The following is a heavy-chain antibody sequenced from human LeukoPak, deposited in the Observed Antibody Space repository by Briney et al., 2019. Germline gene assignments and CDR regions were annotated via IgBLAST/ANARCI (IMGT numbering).Heavy chain of an antibody. Sequence: SETLSLTCTVSGGSISSYYWSWIRQPPGKGLEWIGYIYYSGSTNYNPSLKSRVTISVDTSKNQFSLKLSSVTAADTAVYYCARVGYSSSSLLYYYYYYMDVWGKGTTVTVSS. CDR1: GGSISSYY. J-gene: IGHJ6*03. CDR3: ARVGYSSSSLLYYYYYYMDV. D-gene: IGHD6-6*01. CDR2: IYYSGST. V-gene: IGHV4-59*01.